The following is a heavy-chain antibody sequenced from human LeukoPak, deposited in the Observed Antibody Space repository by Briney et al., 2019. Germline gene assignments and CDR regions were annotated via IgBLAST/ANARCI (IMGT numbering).Heavy chain of an antibody. CDR1: GFTFSSYA. D-gene: IGHD5-12*01. J-gene: IGHJ4*02. V-gene: IGHV3-23*01. CDR2: ISGSGGST. CDR3: AKNRRGYSGYADY. Sequence: PGGSLRLSCAASGFTFSSYAMSWVRQAPGKGLEWVSAISGSGGSTYYAHSVKGRFTISRDNSKNTLYLQMNSLRAEDTAVYYCAKNRRGYSGYADYWGQGTLVTVSS.